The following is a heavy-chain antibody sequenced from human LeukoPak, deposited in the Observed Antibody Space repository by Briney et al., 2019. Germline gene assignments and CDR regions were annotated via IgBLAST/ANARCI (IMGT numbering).Heavy chain of an antibody. CDR2: ISYDGGDK. CDR3: AKLGCSSTRCYINY. Sequence: PGGSLRLSCAASGFAFSTYAMRWVRQAPGKGLEWVAVISYDGGDKYFADSLKGRFTISRDNSKNTLYLQMNSLRVEDTAVYYCAKLGCSSTRCYINYWGQGTLVTVSS. CDR1: GFAFSTYA. J-gene: IGHJ4*02. D-gene: IGHD2-2*01. V-gene: IGHV3-30*18.